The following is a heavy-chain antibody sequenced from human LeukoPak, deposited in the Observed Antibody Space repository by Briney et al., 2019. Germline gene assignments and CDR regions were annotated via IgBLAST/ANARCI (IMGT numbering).Heavy chain of an antibody. J-gene: IGHJ4*02. D-gene: IGHD3-10*01. Sequence: PGRTLRLSCAASGFTFSDYYMSWIRQAPGKGLDWVSYSSSSGSTIYYADSVKGRFTISRDNAKNSLYLQMNSLRAEDTAVYYCARVEVRPLDYWGQGTLVTVSS. CDR2: SSSSGSTI. V-gene: IGHV3-11*01. CDR3: ARVEVRPLDY. CDR1: GFTFSDYY.